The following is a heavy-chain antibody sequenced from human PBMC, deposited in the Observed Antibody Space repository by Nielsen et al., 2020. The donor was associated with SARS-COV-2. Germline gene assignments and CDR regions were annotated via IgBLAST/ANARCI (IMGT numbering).Heavy chain of an antibody. V-gene: IGHV3-13*04. CDR2: IGAAGDI. J-gene: IGHJ4*02. CDR3: ARDGSGSYSGGHLDY. Sequence: GESLKISCAASGFTFSTYDMFWVRQATGKGLEWVSAIGAAGDIYYSDSVKGRFTISRDNAKNSLYLQMNSLRAEDTAVYYCARDGSGSYSGGHLDYWGQGTLVTVSS. CDR1: GFTFSTYD. D-gene: IGHD3-10*01.